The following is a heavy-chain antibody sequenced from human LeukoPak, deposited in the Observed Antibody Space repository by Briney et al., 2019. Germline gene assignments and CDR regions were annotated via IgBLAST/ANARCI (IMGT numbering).Heavy chain of an antibody. D-gene: IGHD1-1*01. Sequence: ASVKVSCKASGYTFTGYYMHWVRQAPGQGLEWMGWINPNSGGTNYAQKFQGRVTMTRDTSISTAYMELSRLRSDDTAVYYCARDENWNDDGGKGYNWFDSWGQGTLVTVSS. J-gene: IGHJ5*01. CDR3: ARDENWNDDGGKGYNWFDS. CDR1: GYTFTGYY. CDR2: INPNSGGT. V-gene: IGHV1-2*02.